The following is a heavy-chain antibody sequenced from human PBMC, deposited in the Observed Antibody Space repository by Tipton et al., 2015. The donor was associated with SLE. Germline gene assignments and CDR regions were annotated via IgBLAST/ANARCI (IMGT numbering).Heavy chain of an antibody. V-gene: IGHV3-33*08. CDR3: ARGRGGEFLDY. J-gene: IGHJ4*02. D-gene: IGHD3-16*01. CDR2: IWYDGSNK. Sequence: RSLRLSCAASGFTFSSYAMNWVRQAPGKGLEWVAVIWYDGSNKFYADSVKGRFTISRDNSKNTVSLQMNSLRVEDTAVYFCARGRGGEFLDYWGQGTLVTVSS. CDR1: GFTFSSYA.